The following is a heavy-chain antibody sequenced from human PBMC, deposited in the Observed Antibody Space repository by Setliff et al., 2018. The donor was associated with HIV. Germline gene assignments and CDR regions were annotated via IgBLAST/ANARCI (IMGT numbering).Heavy chain of an antibody. CDR1: GFYFSSYG. D-gene: IGHD3-10*01. V-gene: IGHV3-30*02. CDR3: AKDAITMVRGHYYYMDV. CDR2: VRYDGTTK. J-gene: IGHJ6*03. Sequence: GGSLRLSCAASGFYFSSYGMHWVRQAPGKGLEWVATVRYDGTTKYYADSVKGRFTISRDNSKSAIYLQMNSLRAEDTAVYFCAKDAITMVRGHYYYMDVWGKGTTVTVSS.